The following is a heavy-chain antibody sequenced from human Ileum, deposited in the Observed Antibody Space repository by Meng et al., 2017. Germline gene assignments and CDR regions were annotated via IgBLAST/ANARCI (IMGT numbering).Heavy chain of an antibody. CDR2: LSPNSGDT. D-gene: IGHD4-11*01. V-gene: IGHV1-2*02. J-gene: IGHJ4*02. CDR1: GYTFIDYY. Sequence: ASVKVSCKAFGYTFIDYYMHWVRQAPGQGPEWMGWLSPNSGDTNYAQKFRGRVTMTRDTSISTIYLDLSSLTSDDTAVYYCARATLTTSYSFDFWGQGTLVTVSS. CDR3: ARATLTTSYSFDF.